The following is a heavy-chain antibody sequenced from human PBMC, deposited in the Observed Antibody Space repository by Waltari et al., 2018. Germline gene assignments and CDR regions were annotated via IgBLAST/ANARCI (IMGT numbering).Heavy chain of an antibody. Sequence: QVQLQESGPGLVKPSETLSLTCTVSGGSISSYYWSWIRQPPGKGLEWIGYIYYSGSTNYNPSLKSRFTISVDTSKNQFSLKLSSVTAADTAVYYCARGERWGGLAPFFDYWGQGTLVTVSS. CDR1: GGSISSYY. D-gene: IGHD3-16*01. V-gene: IGHV4-59*01. CDR2: IYYSGST. J-gene: IGHJ4*02. CDR3: ARGERWGGLAPFFDY.